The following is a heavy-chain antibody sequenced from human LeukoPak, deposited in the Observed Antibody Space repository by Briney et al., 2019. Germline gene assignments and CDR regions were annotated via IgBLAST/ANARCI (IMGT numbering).Heavy chain of an antibody. CDR1: GGSFSGYY. CDR3: ARIHFDYYYYGMDV. Sequence: SETLSLTCAVYGGSFSGYYWGWIRQPPGKGLEWIGSIYYSGSTYYNPSLKSRVTISVDTSKNQFSLKLSSVTAADTAVYYCARIHFDYYYYGMDVWGQGTTVTVSS. D-gene: IGHD5-18*01. V-gene: IGHV4-39*01. CDR2: IYYSGST. J-gene: IGHJ6*02.